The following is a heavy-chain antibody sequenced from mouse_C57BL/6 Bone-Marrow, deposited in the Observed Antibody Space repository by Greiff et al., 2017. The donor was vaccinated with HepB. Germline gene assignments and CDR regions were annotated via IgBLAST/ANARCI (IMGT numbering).Heavy chain of an antibody. Sequence: DVQLQESGPGLVKPSQSLSLTCSVTGYSITSGYYWNWIRQFPGNKLEWMGYISYDGSNNYNPSLKNRISITRDTSKNQFFLKLNSVTTEDTATYYCARGYYDYDRFAYWGQGTLVTVSA. J-gene: IGHJ3*01. D-gene: IGHD2-4*01. V-gene: IGHV3-6*01. CDR1: GYSITSGYY. CDR2: ISYDGSN. CDR3: ARGYYDYDRFAY.